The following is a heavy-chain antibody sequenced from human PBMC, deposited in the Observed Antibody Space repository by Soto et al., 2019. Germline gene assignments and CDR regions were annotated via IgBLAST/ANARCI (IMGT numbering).Heavy chain of an antibody. CDR3: ARGNNCFDP. J-gene: IGHJ5*02. CDR1: GYIFTSYV. CDR2: INAGNRNT. Sequence: QVHLVPSGAEVQKPGASVKVSCKASGYIFTSYVIHWVRQAPGQRLEWMGWINAGNRNTKYSQKFQGRVTITSDTSASTAYMELSSLRSEDTAVYYCARGNNCFDPWGQGTLLTVSS. V-gene: IGHV1-3*01.